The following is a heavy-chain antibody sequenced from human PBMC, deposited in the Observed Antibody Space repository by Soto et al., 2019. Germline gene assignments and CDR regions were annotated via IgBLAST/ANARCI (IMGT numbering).Heavy chain of an antibody. J-gene: IGHJ4*02. CDR3: ARAASFYILTGYSVLFAY. V-gene: IGHV4-31*03. Sequence: PSETLSLTCTVSGGSISSGGHYWSWIRQHPGKGLEWIGYIYYSGSTYYNPSLKSRVTISVDTSKNQFSLKLSSVTAADTAVYYCARAASFYILTGYSVLFAYWGQGTLVTVSS. CDR1: GGSISSGGHY. D-gene: IGHD3-9*01. CDR2: IYYSGST.